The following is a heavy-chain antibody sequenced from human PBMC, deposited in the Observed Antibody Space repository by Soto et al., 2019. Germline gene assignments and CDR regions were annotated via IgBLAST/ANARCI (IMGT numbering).Heavy chain of an antibody. Sequence: PGGSLRLSCAASGFTFSSYGMHWVRQAPGKGLEWVAVISYDGSNKYYADSVKGRFTISRDNPKNTLYLQMNSLRAEDTAVYYCAKILRLAPVTTHYYYYYGMDVWGQGTTVTAP. J-gene: IGHJ6*02. D-gene: IGHD4-4*01. V-gene: IGHV3-30*18. CDR2: ISYDGSNK. CDR1: GFTFSSYG. CDR3: AKILRLAPVTTHYYYYYGMDV.